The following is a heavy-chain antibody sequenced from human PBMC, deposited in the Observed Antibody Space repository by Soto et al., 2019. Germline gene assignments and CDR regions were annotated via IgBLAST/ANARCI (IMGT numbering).Heavy chain of an antibody. J-gene: IGHJ6*02. CDR1: GGPISSSSYY. CDR3: VKVPQSITIFGVVIPYYYGMDV. Sequence: SDTLSLTCTASGGPISSSSYYWGWIRQPPGKGLEWIGSIYYSGSTYYNPSLKSRVTISVDTSKNQFSLKLSSVTAADTAVYYCVKVPQSITIFGVVIPYYYGMDVWGQGTTVTVSS. CDR2: IYYSGST. V-gene: IGHV4-39*01. D-gene: IGHD3-3*01.